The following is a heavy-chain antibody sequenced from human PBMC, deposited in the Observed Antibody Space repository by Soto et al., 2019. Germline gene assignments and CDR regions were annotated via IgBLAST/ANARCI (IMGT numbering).Heavy chain of an antibody. Sequence: SVKVSCKASGYTFTSYAMQWVRQARGQRLEWIGWIVVGSGNTNYAQKFQERVTITRDMSTSTAYMELSSLRSEDTAVYYCAADPLGRPRELYGMDVWGQGTTVTVSS. CDR2: IVVGSGNT. V-gene: IGHV1-58*02. J-gene: IGHJ6*02. CDR1: GYTFTSYA. D-gene: IGHD1-26*01. CDR3: AADPLGRPRELYGMDV.